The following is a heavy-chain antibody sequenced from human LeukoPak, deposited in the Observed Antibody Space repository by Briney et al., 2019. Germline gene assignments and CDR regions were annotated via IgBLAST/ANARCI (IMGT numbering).Heavy chain of an antibody. D-gene: IGHD3-22*01. CDR2: ISGIGATR. V-gene: IGHV3-23*01. J-gene: IGHJ3*02. CDR1: GCTFPSYA. Sequence: GGSLRLSCVASGCTFPSYAMSWVRRAPGKGLEWVSAISGIGATRNYADSVKGRFTISRDNSKNTLYLQMNSLRAEDTAVYYCAREMTVAVYASDIWGHGTMVTVSS. CDR3: AREMTVAVYASDI.